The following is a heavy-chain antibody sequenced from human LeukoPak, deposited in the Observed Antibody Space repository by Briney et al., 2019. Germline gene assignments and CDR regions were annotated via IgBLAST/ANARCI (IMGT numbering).Heavy chain of an antibody. J-gene: IGHJ4*02. CDR1: GFTFSSYA. D-gene: IGHD2-2*01. CDR3: AKERSPDIVVVPAPAGY. V-gene: IGHV3-23*01. Sequence: GGSLRLSCAASGFTFSSYAMSWVRQAPGKGLEWVSAISGSGGSTYYADSVKGRFTISRDNSKNTLYLEMNSLRAEDTAVYYWAKERSPDIVVVPAPAGYWGQGTLVTVSS. CDR2: ISGSGGST.